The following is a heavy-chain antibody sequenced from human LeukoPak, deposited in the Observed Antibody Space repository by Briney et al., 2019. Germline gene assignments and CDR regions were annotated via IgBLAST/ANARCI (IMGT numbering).Heavy chain of an antibody. CDR3: ARGQRSDHYGDYVRAFAI. Sequence: SGTLSLTCAVSGGSISSSNWWSWVRQPPGKGLEWIGEIYHSGSTNYNPSLKSRVTISVDKSKNQFSLKLSSVTAADTAVYYCARGQRSDHYGDYVRAFAIWGQGTMVTVSS. J-gene: IGHJ3*02. CDR2: IYHSGST. V-gene: IGHV4-4*02. CDR1: GGSISSSNW. D-gene: IGHD4-17*01.